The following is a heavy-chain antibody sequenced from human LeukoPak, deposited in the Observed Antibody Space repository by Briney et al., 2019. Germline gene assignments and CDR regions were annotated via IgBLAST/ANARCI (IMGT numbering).Heavy chain of an antibody. V-gene: IGHV3-23*01. D-gene: IGHD3-22*01. J-gene: IGHJ4*02. Sequence: QPGGSLRLSCAASGFTFSSYAMSWVRQAPGKGLEWVSAISGSGGSTYYADSVKGRFTISRDNSKNTLYLQMNSLRAEDTAVYYCAKDPHDSSGYYEDYFDYWGQGTLVTVSS. CDR1: GFTFSSYA. CDR2: ISGSGGST. CDR3: AKDPHDSSGYYEDYFDY.